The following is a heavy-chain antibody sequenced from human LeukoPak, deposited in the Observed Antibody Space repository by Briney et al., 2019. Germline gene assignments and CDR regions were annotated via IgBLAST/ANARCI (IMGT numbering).Heavy chain of an antibody. CDR1: GYTFTDYY. CDR3: AIEESDPSPKPLDY. J-gene: IGHJ4*02. Sequence: ASVKVSCKASGYTFTDYYLHWVRQAPGQGLEWMGWINPSSGATNYAQKFQAIVTMTRDTSINTAYMELNSLVSDDTAVYYCAIEESDPSPKPLDYWGQGTLVTVSS. CDR2: INPSSGAT. D-gene: IGHD3-10*01. V-gene: IGHV1-2*02.